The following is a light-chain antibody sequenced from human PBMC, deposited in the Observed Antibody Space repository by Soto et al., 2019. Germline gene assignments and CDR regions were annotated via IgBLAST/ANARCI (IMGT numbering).Light chain of an antibody. V-gene: IGLV2-14*01. Sequence: QSALTQPASVSGSPGQSITISCTGTSSDVGGYNYVSWYQHHPGKAPKLMIHEVSDRPSGVSNRFSGSKSGNTASLTISGLQAEDEADYYCSSYRSGGTFVFGSGTKVTVL. CDR3: SSYRSGGTFV. CDR2: EVS. CDR1: SSDVGGYNY. J-gene: IGLJ1*01.